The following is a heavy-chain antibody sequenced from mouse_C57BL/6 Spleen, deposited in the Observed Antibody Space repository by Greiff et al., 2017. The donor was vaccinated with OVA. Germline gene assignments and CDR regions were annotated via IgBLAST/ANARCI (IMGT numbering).Heavy chain of an antibody. D-gene: IGHD2-5*01. CDR2: IYPRSGNT. J-gene: IGHJ3*01. CDR1: GYTFTSYG. Sequence: QVQLQQSGAELARPGASVKLSCKASGYTFTSYGISWVKQRPGQGLEWIGEIYPRSGNTYYNEKFKGKATLTADKSYSTAYMELRSLTSEDSAVDFCARNGDPCYSNPAWFAYWGQGTLVTVSA. V-gene: IGHV1-81*01. CDR3: ARNGDPCYSNPAWFAY.